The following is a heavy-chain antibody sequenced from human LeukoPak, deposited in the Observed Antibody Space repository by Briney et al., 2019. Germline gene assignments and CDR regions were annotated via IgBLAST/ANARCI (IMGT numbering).Heavy chain of an antibody. Sequence: PGGSLRLSCAASGFAASGFTFSTFGMHWVRQAPGKGLEWVAFIRYDGSNKYYADSVKGRFTISRDNSKNTLYLQMNSLRAEDTAVYYCAKGSYYDILTGYYNPVFDYWGQGTLVTVSS. D-gene: IGHD3-9*01. CDR1: GFTFSTFG. J-gene: IGHJ4*02. CDR3: AKGSYYDILTGYYNPVFDY. V-gene: IGHV3-30*02. CDR2: IRYDGSNK.